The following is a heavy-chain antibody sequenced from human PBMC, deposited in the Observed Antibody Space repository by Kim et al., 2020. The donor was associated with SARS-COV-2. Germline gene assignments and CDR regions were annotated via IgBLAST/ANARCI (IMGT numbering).Heavy chain of an antibody. Sequence: GGSLRLSCAASGFTFSSYAMSWVRQAPGKGLEWVSAISGSGGSTYYADSVKGRFTISRDNSKNTLYLQMNSLRAEDTAVYYCAKDRGPDYYDSSGWYYYYYGMDVWGQGTTVTVSS. CDR1: GFTFSSYA. D-gene: IGHD3-22*01. V-gene: IGHV3-23*01. CDR3: AKDRGPDYYDSSGWYYYYYGMDV. J-gene: IGHJ6*02. CDR2: ISGSGGST.